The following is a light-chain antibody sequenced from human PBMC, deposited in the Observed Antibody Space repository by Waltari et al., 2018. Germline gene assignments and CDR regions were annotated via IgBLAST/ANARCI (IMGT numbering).Light chain of an antibody. V-gene: IGKV3-20*01. J-gene: IGKJ4*01. CDR2: GAS. Sequence: EIVLTQSPGTLSLSPGERATLSCRASQTVRTTYLAWYQQKPGQAPTLLIYGASSRATRIPDRFSGSGSGTDFSLTISSLGPEDFAVYYCQQYDISPLTFGGGTKVEIK. CDR3: QQYDISPLT. CDR1: QTVRTTY.